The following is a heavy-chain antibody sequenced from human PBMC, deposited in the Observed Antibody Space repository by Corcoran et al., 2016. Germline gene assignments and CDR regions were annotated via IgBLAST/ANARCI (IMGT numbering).Heavy chain of an antibody. CDR3: AKWVSSGYYYYYGMDV. CDR2: ISGSGGST. V-gene: IGHV3-23*01. D-gene: IGHD3-22*01. CDR1: GFTFSSYA. Sequence: EVQLLESGGGLVQPGGSLRLSCAASGFTFSSYAMSWVRQAPGKGLEWVSAISGSGGSTYYADSVKGRFTISRDNSKNTLYLQMNSLRAEDTAVYYCAKWVSSGYYYYYGMDVWGQGTTVTVSS. J-gene: IGHJ6*02.